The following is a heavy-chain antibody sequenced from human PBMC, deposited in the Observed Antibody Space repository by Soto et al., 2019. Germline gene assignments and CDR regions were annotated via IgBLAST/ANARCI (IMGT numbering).Heavy chain of an antibody. V-gene: IGHV1-24*01. CDR2: FDPVDGET. CDR1: GYTLTELF. CDR3: ATDGH. Sequence: ASVKVSCKVSGYTLTELFMHWVRQAPGKGLEWMGGFDPVDGETIYAQKFQGRVTMTGDTSTHTAYMDLSSLRSEDTAVYYCATDGHWGQGTLVTVSS. J-gene: IGHJ4*02.